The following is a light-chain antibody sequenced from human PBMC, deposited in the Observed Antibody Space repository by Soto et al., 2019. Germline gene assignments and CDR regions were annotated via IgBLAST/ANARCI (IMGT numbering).Light chain of an antibody. J-gene: IGKJ2*01. CDR2: DAS. Sequence: ETVLTQSPATLSLSPGERATLSCKASQSVITYLAWYQQKPGQAPRLLINDASNRATGIPDRFSGSGSRTVFTLTISSLEPEDSAVYFCQQRSTWPGTLGQGTKLEIK. V-gene: IGKV3-11*01. CDR3: QQRSTWPGT. CDR1: QSVITY.